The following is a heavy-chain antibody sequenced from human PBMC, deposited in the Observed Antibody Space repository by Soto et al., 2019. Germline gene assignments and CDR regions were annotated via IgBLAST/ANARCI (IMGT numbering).Heavy chain of an antibody. CDR3: ARDLIVVVPAAIGYYGMDV. V-gene: IGHV1-18*01. CDR1: GYTFTSYG. CDR2: ISAYNGNT. D-gene: IGHD2-2*01. J-gene: IGHJ6*02. Sequence: ASVKVSCKASGYTFTSYGISWVRQAPGQGLEWMGWISAYNGNTNYAQKLQGRVTMTTDTSTSTAYMELRSLRSDDTAVYYCARDLIVVVPAAIGYYGMDVWGQGTTVTVSS.